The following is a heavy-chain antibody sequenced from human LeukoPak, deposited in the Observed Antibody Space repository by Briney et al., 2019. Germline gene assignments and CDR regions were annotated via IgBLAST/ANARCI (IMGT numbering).Heavy chain of an antibody. CDR1: GFTFSSYA. V-gene: IGHV3-30-3*01. Sequence: GGSLRLSCAASGFTFSSYAMHWARQAPGKGLERVAVISYDGSNKYYADSVKGRFTISRDNSKNTLYLQMNSLRAEDTAVYYCAMSLMVRGTCDYWGQGTLVTVSS. CDR2: ISYDGSNK. D-gene: IGHD3-10*01. CDR3: AMSLMVRGTCDY. J-gene: IGHJ4*02.